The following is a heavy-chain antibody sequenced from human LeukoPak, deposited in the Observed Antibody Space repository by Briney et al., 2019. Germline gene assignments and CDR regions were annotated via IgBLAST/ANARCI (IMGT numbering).Heavy chain of an antibody. CDR3: ASGGYSSGWNGRAFDI. CDR2: INPSGGST. V-gene: IGHV1-46*01. D-gene: IGHD6-19*01. CDR1: GYTFTSYY. J-gene: IGHJ3*02. Sequence: ASVKVSCKASGYTFTSYYMHWVRQAPGQGLEWMGIINPSGGSTSYAQKFQGRVTMTRDTSTSTVYMELSSLRSEDTAVCYCASGGYSSGWNGRAFDIWGQGTMVTVSS.